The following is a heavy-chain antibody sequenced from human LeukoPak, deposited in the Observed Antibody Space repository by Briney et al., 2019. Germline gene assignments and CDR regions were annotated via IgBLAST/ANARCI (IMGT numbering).Heavy chain of an antibody. CDR3: AKGDDDRYCSGGSCYGFDY. V-gene: IGHV1-69*04. Sequence: ASVKVSCKASGGTFSSYAISWVRQAPGQGLEWMGRIIPILGIANYAQKFQGRVTITADKSTSTAYMELSSLRSEDTAFYYCAKGDDDRYCSGGSCYGFDYWGQGTLVTVSS. CDR1: GGTFSSYA. CDR2: IIPILGIA. J-gene: IGHJ4*02. D-gene: IGHD2-15*01.